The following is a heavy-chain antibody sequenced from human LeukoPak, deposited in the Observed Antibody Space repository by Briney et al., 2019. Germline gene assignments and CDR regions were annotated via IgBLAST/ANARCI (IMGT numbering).Heavy chain of an antibody. D-gene: IGHD5-18*01. CDR2: ISAISTYI. CDR1: GFTFSSYS. CDR3: ARDRSTNSYAEYFFDY. J-gene: IGHJ4*02. Sequence: PGGSLRLSCAASGFTFSSYSMNWVRQAPGKGLEWGSSISAISTYIYYADSVKGRFSISRDNAKNSLFLQMNSLRAEDTALYYCARDRSTNSYAEYFFDYWGQGTLVTVSS. V-gene: IGHV3-21*01.